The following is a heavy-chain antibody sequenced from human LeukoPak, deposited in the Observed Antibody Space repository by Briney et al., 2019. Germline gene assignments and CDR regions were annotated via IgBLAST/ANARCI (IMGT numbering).Heavy chain of an antibody. Sequence: SVKASCKASGGTFSSYAISWVRQAPGQGLEWMGRIIPIFGIANYAQKFQGRVTITADKSTSTAYMELSSLRSEDTAVYYCARDSELHYWGQGTLVTVSS. CDR3: ARDSELHY. V-gene: IGHV1-69*04. CDR2: IIPIFGIA. J-gene: IGHJ4*02. CDR1: GGTFSSYA. D-gene: IGHD1-7*01.